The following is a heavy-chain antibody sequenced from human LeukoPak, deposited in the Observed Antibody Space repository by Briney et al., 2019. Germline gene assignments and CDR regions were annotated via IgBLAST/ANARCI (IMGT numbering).Heavy chain of an antibody. V-gene: IGHV1-8*03. J-gene: IGHJ4*02. Sequence: ASVKVSCKASGYTFTSYDINWVRHATGQGLEWMGWMNPNSGNTGYAQKFQGRVTITRNTSISTAYMELSSLRSEDTAVYYCARALAYCGGDCYSYHYWGQGTLVTVSS. CDR3: ARALAYCGGDCYSYHY. D-gene: IGHD2-21*02. CDR1: GYTFTSYD. CDR2: MNPNSGNT.